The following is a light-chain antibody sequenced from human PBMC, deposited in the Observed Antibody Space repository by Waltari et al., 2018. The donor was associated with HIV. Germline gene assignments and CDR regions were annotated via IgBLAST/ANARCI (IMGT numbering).Light chain of an antibody. CDR3: QQYHYIPWT. V-gene: IGKV4-1*01. CDR2: WAS. J-gene: IGKJ1*01. Sequence: DIVLTQSPDSLAVSLGDRATIRCKSSHSVLSWHQNKDFLAWYQQKPGQPPKLLIYWASTRESGVPARFSGSGSGTDFSLTISSLQAEDVAVYYCQQYHYIPWTFGQGTKVEIK. CDR1: HSVLSWHQNKDF.